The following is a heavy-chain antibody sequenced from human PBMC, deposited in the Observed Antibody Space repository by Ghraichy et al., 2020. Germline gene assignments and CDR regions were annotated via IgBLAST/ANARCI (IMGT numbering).Heavy chain of an antibody. CDR1: GGSFSGYY. CDR3: ASPGYCSGGSCYSRTRGAEYFQH. CDR2: INHSGST. D-gene: IGHD2-15*01. Sequence: SETLSLTCAVYGGSFSGYYWSWIRQPPGKGLEWIGEINHSGSTNYNPSLKSRVTISVDTSKNQFSLKLSSVTAADTAVYYCASPGYCSGGSCYSRTRGAEYFQHWGQGTLVTVSS. J-gene: IGHJ1*01. V-gene: IGHV4-34*01.